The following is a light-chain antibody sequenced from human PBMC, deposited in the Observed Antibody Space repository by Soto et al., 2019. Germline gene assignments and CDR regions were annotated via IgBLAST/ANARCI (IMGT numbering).Light chain of an antibody. CDR2: DVT. Sequence: QSALAQPPAASGSPGQSVTISCTGTSSDVGGYNYVSWHQQHPGKAPKLIIYDVTKRPSGVPDRFSGSKSGYTASLTVSGLQAEDEADYYCSSFAGGNIYGFGTGTKVTVL. CDR1: SSDVGGYNY. CDR3: SSFAGGNIYG. V-gene: IGLV2-8*01. J-gene: IGLJ1*01.